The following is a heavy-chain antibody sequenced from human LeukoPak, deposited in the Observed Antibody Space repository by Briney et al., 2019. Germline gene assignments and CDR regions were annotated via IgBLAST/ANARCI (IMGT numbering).Heavy chain of an antibody. V-gene: IGHV3-30*02. CDR2: IRYDGSNK. D-gene: IGHD3-16*02. J-gene: IGHJ4*02. CDR1: GFTFSSYG. Sequence: GGSLRLSCAASGFTFSSYGMHWVRQAPGKGLEWVAFIRYDGSNKYYADSVKGRFTISRDNSKNTLYLQMNSLRAEDTAVYYCAKDPHNSFYDYVWGSYRRFDYWGQGTLVTVSS. CDR3: AKDPHNSFYDYVWGSYRRFDY.